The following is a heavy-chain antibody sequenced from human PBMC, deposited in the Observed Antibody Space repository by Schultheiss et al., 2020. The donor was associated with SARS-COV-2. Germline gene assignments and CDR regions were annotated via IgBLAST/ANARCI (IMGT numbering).Heavy chain of an antibody. CDR1: GGSFSGYY. D-gene: IGHD5-12*01. Sequence: ESLKISCAVYGGSFSGYYWSWIRQPPGKGLEWIGEINHSGSTNYNPSLKSRVTISVDTSKNQFSLKLSSVTAADTAVYYCARGQGRWLRFGFDYWGQGTLVTVSS. V-gene: IGHV4-34*01. CDR3: ARGQGRWLRFGFDY. CDR2: INHSGST. J-gene: IGHJ4*02.